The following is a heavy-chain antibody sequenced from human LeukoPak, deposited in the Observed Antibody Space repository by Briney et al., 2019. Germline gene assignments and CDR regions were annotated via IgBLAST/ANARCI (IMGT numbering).Heavy chain of an antibody. J-gene: IGHJ5*02. CDR3: ARDKVGGVVAASPFDP. CDR1: GLTFSSYW. D-gene: IGHD2-15*01. V-gene: IGHV3-7*01. CDR2: IKQDGSEK. Sequence: GGSLRLSCAASGLTFSSYWMSWVRQAPGKGLEWVANIKQDGSEKYYVDSVKGRFTISRDNAKNSLYLQMNSLRAEDTAVYYCARDKVGGVVAASPFDPWGQGTLVTVSS.